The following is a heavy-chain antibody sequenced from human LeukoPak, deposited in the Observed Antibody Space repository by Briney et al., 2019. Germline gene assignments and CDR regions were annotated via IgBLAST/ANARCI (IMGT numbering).Heavy chain of an antibody. Sequence: ASVKVSCKASGYKFTHDYMHWVRQAPGQGLEFMGWINPDSGFTNYAQKFKGRVTMTTDTSTSTAYMELRSLRSDDTAVYYCARGTQYSSSWYYFDYWGQGTLVTVSS. CDR1: GYKFTHDY. V-gene: IGHV1-2*02. CDR3: ARGTQYSSSWYYFDY. D-gene: IGHD6-13*01. J-gene: IGHJ4*02. CDR2: INPDSGFT.